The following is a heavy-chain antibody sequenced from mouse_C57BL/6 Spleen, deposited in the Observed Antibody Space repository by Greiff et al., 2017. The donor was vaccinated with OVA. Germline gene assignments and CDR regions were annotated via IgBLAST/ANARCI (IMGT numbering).Heavy chain of an antibody. Sequence: EVQLQQSGPELVKPGASVKISCKASGYTFTDYNMDWVKQSHGKSLEWIGDINPNNGGTIYNQKFKGKATLTVDKSSSTAYMELRSLTSEDTAVYYCARTTVVEGYYAMDYWGQGTSVTVSS. D-gene: IGHD1-1*01. CDR2: INPNNGGT. CDR1: GYTFTDYN. V-gene: IGHV1-18*01. CDR3: ARTTVVEGYYAMDY. J-gene: IGHJ4*01.